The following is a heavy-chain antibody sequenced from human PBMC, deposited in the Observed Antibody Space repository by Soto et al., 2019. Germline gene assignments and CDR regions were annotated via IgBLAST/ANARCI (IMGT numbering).Heavy chain of an antibody. CDR1: GVTFSSYA. Sequence: PGGSLRLSCAASGVTFSSYAMSWVRQAPGKGLEWVSTISGSGGITYYADSVKGRFTISRDNSKNTLFLQMNSLRADDTAVYYCAKAGYCSSSSCPTFDYWGQGALVTVSS. V-gene: IGHV3-23*01. CDR2: ISGSGGIT. D-gene: IGHD2-2*01. CDR3: AKAGYCSSSSCPTFDY. J-gene: IGHJ4*02.